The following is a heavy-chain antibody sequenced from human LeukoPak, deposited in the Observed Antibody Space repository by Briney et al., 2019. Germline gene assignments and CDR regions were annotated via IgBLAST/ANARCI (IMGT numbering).Heavy chain of an antibody. V-gene: IGHV1-2*02. Sequence: ASVKVSCKSSGYTFTEYYMHWVRQTPGQGLEWMGWINPNGGGTNYAQSFQGRVTMTRDTSIGTAYMELSSLISDDTAIYYCARENNSGWYRKAAFDYWGQGTLVTVTS. CDR1: GYTFTEYY. CDR2: INPNGGGT. D-gene: IGHD6-19*01. J-gene: IGHJ4*02. CDR3: ARENNSGWYRKAAFDY.